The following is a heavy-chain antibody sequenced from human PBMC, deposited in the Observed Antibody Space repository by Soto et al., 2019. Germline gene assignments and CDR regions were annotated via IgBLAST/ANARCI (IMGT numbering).Heavy chain of an antibody. V-gene: IGHV1-2*02. D-gene: IGHD1-26*01. Sequence: ASVKVSCKTSGYTFTGHYIHWVRQAPQQGPEWMGEIGPESGATRYAQKFRGRVTMTMDTSITTVYMELKNLSPDDTAVYYCGRGRSGQIVVFHWGQGTPVTVSS. J-gene: IGHJ4*02. CDR1: GYTFTGHY. CDR2: IGPESGAT. CDR3: GRGRSGQIVVFH.